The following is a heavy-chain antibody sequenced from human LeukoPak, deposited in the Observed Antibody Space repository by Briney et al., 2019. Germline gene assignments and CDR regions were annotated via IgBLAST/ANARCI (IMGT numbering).Heavy chain of an antibody. CDR2: ISYDGSNK. CDR3: AKDRNIVASREVYFDY. Sequence: PGGSLRLSCAASGFTFSSYGMHWVRQAPGKGLEWVAVISYDGSNKYYADSVKGRFTISRDNSKNTLYLQMNSLRAEDTAVYYCAKDRNIVASREVYFDYWGQGTLVTVSS. D-gene: IGHD5-12*01. J-gene: IGHJ4*02. CDR1: GFTFSSYG. V-gene: IGHV3-30*18.